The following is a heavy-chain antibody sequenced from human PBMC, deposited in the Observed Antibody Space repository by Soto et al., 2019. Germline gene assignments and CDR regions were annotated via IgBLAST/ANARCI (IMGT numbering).Heavy chain of an antibody. CDR1: GYTFTSYA. CDR3: ARERIANYYDSSGYYEPNAFDI. D-gene: IGHD3-22*01. CDR2: INAGNGNT. V-gene: IGHV1-3*01. Sequence: ASVKVSCKASGYTFTSYAMHWVRQAPGQRLEWMGWINAGNGNTKYSQKFQGRVTITRDTSASTAYMELSSLRSEDTAVYYCARERIANYYDSSGYYEPNAFDIWG. J-gene: IGHJ3*02.